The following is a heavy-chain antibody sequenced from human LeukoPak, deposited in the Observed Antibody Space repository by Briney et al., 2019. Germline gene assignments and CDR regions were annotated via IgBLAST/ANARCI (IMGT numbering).Heavy chain of an antibody. V-gene: IGHV3-7*01. D-gene: IGHD3-10*01. CDR1: GFTFSSYW. CDR2: IKQDGSEK. Sequence: PGGSLRLSCAASGFTFSSYWMSWVRQAPGKGLEWVANIKQDGSEKYYVDSVKGRFTISRDNAKNSLYLRMNSLRAEDTAVYYCARVMVRGVGSFDHWGQGTLVTVSS. J-gene: IGHJ4*02. CDR3: ARVMVRGVGSFDH.